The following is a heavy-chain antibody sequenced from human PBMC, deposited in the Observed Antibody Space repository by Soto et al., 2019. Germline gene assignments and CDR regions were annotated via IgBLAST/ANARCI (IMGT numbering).Heavy chain of an antibody. CDR2: ISGGGGST. CDR1: GITFSSYA. V-gene: IGHV3-23*01. Sequence: GGSLRLSCAASGITFSSYAMSWVRQAPGKGLEWVSAISGGGGSTYYADSVKGRFTISRDNSKNTLYLQMNSLRAEDTAVYYCARDLTDPPDYYYGMDVWGQGTTVTVSS. CDR3: ARDLTDPPDYYYGMDV. J-gene: IGHJ6*02.